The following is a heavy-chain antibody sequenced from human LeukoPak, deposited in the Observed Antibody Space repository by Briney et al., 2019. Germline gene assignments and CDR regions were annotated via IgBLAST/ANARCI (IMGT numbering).Heavy chain of an antibody. Sequence: PGGSLRLSCSACGFTFSSYAMHWVRQAPGKGLEYVSAISSNGGSTYYADSVKGRFTISRDNSKNTLYLQMSSLRAEDTAVYYCVKDAGLRYFDWLLYFDYWGQGTLVTVSS. V-gene: IGHV3-64D*09. CDR3: VKDAGLRYFDWLLYFDY. D-gene: IGHD3-9*01. J-gene: IGHJ4*02. CDR1: GFTFSSYA. CDR2: ISSNGGST.